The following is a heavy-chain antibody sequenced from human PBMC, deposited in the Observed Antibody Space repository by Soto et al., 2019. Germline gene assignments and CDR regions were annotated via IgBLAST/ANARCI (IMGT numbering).Heavy chain of an antibody. CDR3: ATSFGGNSPFYYYYGMDV. CDR1: GGSISSYY. Sequence: SETLSLTCTVSGGSISSYYWSWIRQPPGKGLEWIGYIYYSGSTNYNPSLKSRVTISVDTSKNQFSLKLSSVTAADTAVYYCATSFGGNSPFYYYYGMDVWGQGTTVTVSS. CDR2: IYYSGST. J-gene: IGHJ6*02. D-gene: IGHD2-21*02. V-gene: IGHV4-59*01.